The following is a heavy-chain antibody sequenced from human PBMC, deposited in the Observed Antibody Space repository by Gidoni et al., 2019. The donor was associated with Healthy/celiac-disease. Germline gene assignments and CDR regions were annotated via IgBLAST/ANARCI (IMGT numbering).Heavy chain of an antibody. V-gene: IGHV3-30*04. D-gene: IGHD1-26*01. CDR3: ARDRYGGYSGSFYFDY. CDR1: GVTFSRDA. Sequence: QVQLVESGGGVVQPGRSLRLSSAAPGVTFSRDAMNWVRQAPGRGLEWVAVISYDGSNKYDADSVKGRFTISRDNSKNTLYRQMNSLRAKDTAVYYCARDRYGGYSGSFYFDYWGQGTLVTVSS. CDR2: ISYDGSNK. J-gene: IGHJ4*02.